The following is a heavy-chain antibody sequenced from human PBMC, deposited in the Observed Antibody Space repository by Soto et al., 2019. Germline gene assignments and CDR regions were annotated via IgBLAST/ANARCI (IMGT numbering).Heavy chain of an antibody. Sequence: TLSLTCTVSGGSISSGAYYWSWIRQPPGKGLEWIGYIYYSGSTYYNPSLKSRVTISVDTSKNQFSLKLSSVTAADTAVYYCAATAELLYYFDYWGQGTLVTVSS. CDR1: GGSISSGAYY. V-gene: IGHV4-30-4*01. D-gene: IGHD6-13*01. CDR3: AATAELLYYFDY. CDR2: IYYSGST. J-gene: IGHJ4*02.